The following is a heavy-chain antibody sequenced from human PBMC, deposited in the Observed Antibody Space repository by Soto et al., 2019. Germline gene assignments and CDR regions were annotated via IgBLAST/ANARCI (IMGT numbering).Heavy chain of an antibody. CDR3: AREKGGDYGDYYFDY. J-gene: IGHJ4*02. D-gene: IGHD4-17*01. V-gene: IGHV1-18*01. CDR1: GYTFTSYG. CDR2: ISAYNGNT. Sequence: ASVXVSCKASGYTFTSYGISWVRQAPGQGLEWMGWISAYNGNTNYAQKLQGRVTMTTDTSTSTAYMELRSLRSDDTAVYYCAREKGGDYGDYYFDYWGQGTLVTVSS.